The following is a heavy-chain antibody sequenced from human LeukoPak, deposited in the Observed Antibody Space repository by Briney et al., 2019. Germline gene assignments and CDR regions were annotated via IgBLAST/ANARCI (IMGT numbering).Heavy chain of an antibody. CDR1: GGSISSSNW. CDR2: IYHSGST. Sequence: SGTLSLTCAVSGGSISSSNWWSWVRQPPGKGLEWIGEIYHSGSTNYNPSLKSRVTISVDKSKNQFSLKLSSVTAADTAVYYCARDGSSTLLGIVGGDFDYWGQGTLVTVSS. J-gene: IGHJ4*02. D-gene: IGHD7-27*01. V-gene: IGHV4-4*02. CDR3: ARDGSSTLLGIVGGDFDY.